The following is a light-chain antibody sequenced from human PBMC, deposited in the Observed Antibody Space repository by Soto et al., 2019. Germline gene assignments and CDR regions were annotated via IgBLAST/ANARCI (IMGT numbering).Light chain of an antibody. Sequence: DIQMTQSPSTLSGSVGDRVTITCRASQTISSWLAWYQQKPGKAPKLLIYKASTLKSGVPSRFSGSGSGTEFTLTISSLQPDDLPTHHCQHYNSYSDAFGQGTKVDIK. CDR1: QTISSW. CDR2: KAS. J-gene: IGKJ1*01. V-gene: IGKV1-5*03. CDR3: QHYNSYSDA.